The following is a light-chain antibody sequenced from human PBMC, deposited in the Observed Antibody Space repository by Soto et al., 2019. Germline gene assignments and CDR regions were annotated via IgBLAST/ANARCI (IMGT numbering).Light chain of an antibody. CDR3: MQALQTPIT. Sequence: DIVMTQSPLSLPVTPGEPASISCRSSQRLLHSDGYNYFDWYLQKPGQSPQILIYFGSNRASGVPDRFSVSGSGTDFTLKISRVEAEDVGIYYCMQALQTPITFGQGTRLEIK. CDR1: QRLLHSDGYNY. CDR2: FGS. V-gene: IGKV2-28*01. J-gene: IGKJ5*01.